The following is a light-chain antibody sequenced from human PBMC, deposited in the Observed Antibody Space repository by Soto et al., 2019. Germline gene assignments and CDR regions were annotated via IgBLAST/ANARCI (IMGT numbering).Light chain of an antibody. V-gene: IGKV3-20*01. J-gene: IGKJ4*02. CDR3: EQYGSSPLT. Sequence: EIVLTQSPGTLSLSPGERATLSCRAIQSVSSSYLAWYQQKPGQAPRLLIYGASSSATGIPDRFSGSGSGTHFTLTISSREPEDFTVYYCEQYGSSPLTFGGGTKVEIK. CDR1: QSVSSSY. CDR2: GAS.